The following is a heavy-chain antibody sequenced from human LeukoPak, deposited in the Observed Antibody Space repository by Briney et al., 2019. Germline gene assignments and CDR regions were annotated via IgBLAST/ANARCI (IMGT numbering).Heavy chain of an antibody. CDR1: GGSISSGDYY. CDR3: ARDYGDYVRAFDI. D-gene: IGHD4-17*01. J-gene: IGHJ3*02. V-gene: IGHV4-39*07. Sequence: TSETLSLTCTVSGGSISSGDYYWSWIRQPPGKGLEWIGSIYHSGSTYYNPSLKSRVTISVDTSKNQFSLKLSSVTAADTAVYYCARDYGDYVRAFDIWGQGTMVTVSS. CDR2: IYHSGST.